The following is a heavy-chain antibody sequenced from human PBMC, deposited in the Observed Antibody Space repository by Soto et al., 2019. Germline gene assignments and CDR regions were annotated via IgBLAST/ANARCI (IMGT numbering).Heavy chain of an antibody. D-gene: IGHD6-13*01. CDR3: AVNHPGIAAADLFDY. CDR1: GFTFTSSA. CDR2: IVVGSGNT. J-gene: IGHJ4*02. Sequence: SVKVSCKASGFTFTSSAVQWVRQARGQRLEWIGWIVVGSGNTNYAQKFQERVTITRDMSTSTAYMELSSLRSEDTAVYYCAVNHPGIAAADLFDYSTQRTFVIVSA. V-gene: IGHV1-58*01.